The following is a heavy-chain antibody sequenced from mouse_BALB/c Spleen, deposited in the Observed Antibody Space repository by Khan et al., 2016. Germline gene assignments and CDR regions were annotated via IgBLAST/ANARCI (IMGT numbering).Heavy chain of an antibody. J-gene: IGHJ4*01. Sequence: EVELVESGGGLVQPGGSLKLSCAASGFTFSSYTMSWVRQTPEKRLEGVAYISNGGGSTYYPDTVKGRFTISRDNAKNTLYLQMSSLKSEDTAMYCCARRSLYAMFYWGQPTSVTLSS. D-gene: IGHD6-1*01. V-gene: IGHV5-12-2*01. CDR3: ARRSLYAMFY. CDR2: ISNGGGST. CDR1: GFTFSSYT.